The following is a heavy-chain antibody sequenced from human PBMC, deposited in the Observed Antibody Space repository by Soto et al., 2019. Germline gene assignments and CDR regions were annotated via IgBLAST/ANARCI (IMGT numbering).Heavy chain of an antibody. Sequence: ETLSLTRTVSGCSISSSSYYSGWIRQPPGKGLGWIGSIYYSGSTYYNPSLKSRVTISVDTSKNQFSLKLSSVTAADTAVYYCARHGPYYYDSSGYYLFDYWGQGTLVTVSS. CDR3: ARHGPYYYDSSGYYLFDY. V-gene: IGHV4-39*01. CDR1: GCSISSSSYY. D-gene: IGHD3-22*01. CDR2: IYYSGST. J-gene: IGHJ4*02.